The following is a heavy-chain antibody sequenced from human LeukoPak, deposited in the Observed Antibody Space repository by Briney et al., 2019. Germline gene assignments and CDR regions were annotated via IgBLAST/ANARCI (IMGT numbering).Heavy chain of an antibody. J-gene: IGHJ4*02. CDR3: ASVFPGCSGGSCYGY. V-gene: IGHV3-7*05. CDR1: GFTFSSYW. D-gene: IGHD2-15*01. Sequence: GGSLRLSCAASGFTFSSYWISWVRQAPGKGLEWVANIKQDGSEKYYVDSVKGRFTISRDNAKNSLYLQMNSLRAEDTAVYYCASVFPGCSGGSCYGYWGQGTLVTVSS. CDR2: IKQDGSEK.